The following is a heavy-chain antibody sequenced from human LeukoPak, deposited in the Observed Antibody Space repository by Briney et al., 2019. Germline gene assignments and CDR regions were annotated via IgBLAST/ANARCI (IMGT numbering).Heavy chain of an antibody. J-gene: IGHJ6*03. CDR2: IIPIFGAP. D-gene: IGHD4-11*01. CDR1: GGTFSTYP. CDR3: ATPRRPTDYYYYYMNV. V-gene: IGHV1-69*06. Sequence: SVKVSCNLSGGTFSTYPINWVRQAPGQGLEWMGKIIPIFGAPDYAQKFQGRVTITADKSTNTAFMELTSVRSDATAVYYCATPRRPTDYYYYYMNVWGNGTTVTVSS.